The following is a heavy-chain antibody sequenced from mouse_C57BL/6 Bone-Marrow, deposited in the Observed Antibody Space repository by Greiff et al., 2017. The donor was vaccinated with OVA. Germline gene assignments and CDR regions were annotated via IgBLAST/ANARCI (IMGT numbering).Heavy chain of an antibody. D-gene: IGHD1-1*01. J-gene: IGHJ4*01. CDR1: GFTFSSYG. Sequence: EVPLVESGGDLVKPGGSLKLSCAASGFTFSSYGMSWVRQTPDKRLEWVATISSGGSYTYYPDSVKGRFTISRDNAKNTLYLQMSSLKSEDTAMYYCARLNYYGSSAMDYWGQGTSVTVSS. V-gene: IGHV5-6*01. CDR2: ISSGGSYT. CDR3: ARLNYYGSSAMDY.